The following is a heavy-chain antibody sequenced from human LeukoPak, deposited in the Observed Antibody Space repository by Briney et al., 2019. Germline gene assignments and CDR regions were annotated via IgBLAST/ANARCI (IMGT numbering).Heavy chain of an antibody. CDR1: GFTFSSYS. J-gene: IGHJ4*02. CDR3: ARGGEYCSSTSCYVRTREIDY. D-gene: IGHD2-2*01. CDR2: ISTSSSYI. V-gene: IGHV3-21*01. Sequence: GGSLRLSCAASGFTFSSYSMNWVRQAPGKGLEWVSSISTSSSYIYYADSVKGRFTISRDNAKNSLYLQMNSLRAEDMAVYYCARGGEYCSSTSCYVRTREIDYWGQGTLVTVSS.